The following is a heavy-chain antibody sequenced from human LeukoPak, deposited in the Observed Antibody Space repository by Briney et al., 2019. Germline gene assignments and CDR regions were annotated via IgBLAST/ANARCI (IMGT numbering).Heavy chain of an antibody. J-gene: IGHJ4*02. CDR3: ARGPTGTPGYFDY. CDR2: INHSGST. D-gene: IGHD1-1*01. Sequence: SETLSLTCAVYGGSFSGYYWSWIRQPPGKGLEWIGEINHSGSTNYNPSLKSRVTISVETSKNQFSLKLSSVTAADTAVYYCARGPTGTPGYFDYWGQGTLVTVSS. CDR1: GGSFSGYY. V-gene: IGHV4-34*01.